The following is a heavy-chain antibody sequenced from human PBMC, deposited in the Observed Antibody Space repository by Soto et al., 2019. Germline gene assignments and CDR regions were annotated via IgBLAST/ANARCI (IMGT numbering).Heavy chain of an antibody. CDR2: IYPGDSDT. D-gene: IGHD3-22*01. J-gene: IGHJ4*02. V-gene: IGHV5-51*01. Sequence: PGESLKISCKGSGYTFTNYWIGWVRQMPGKCLEWMGIIYPGDSDTRYSPSFQGQVTFSADKSISTACLQWTSLKASDTAVYYCARTHYYESSGNYTFWGQGTLVTVSS. CDR1: GYTFTNYW. CDR3: ARTHYYESSGNYTF.